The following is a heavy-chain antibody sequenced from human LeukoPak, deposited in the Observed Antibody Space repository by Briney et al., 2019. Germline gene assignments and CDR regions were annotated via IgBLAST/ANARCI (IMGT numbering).Heavy chain of an antibody. Sequence: PSETLSLTCAVYGGSFSGYYWSWIRQPPGKGLEWIGEINHSGSTSYNPSLKSRVTISVDTSKNQFSLKLSSVTAADTAVYYCARGPYYYGSGSYPWGQGTLVTVSS. J-gene: IGHJ4*02. CDR2: INHSGST. CDR1: GGSFSGYY. D-gene: IGHD3-10*01. CDR3: ARGPYYYGSGSYP. V-gene: IGHV4-34*01.